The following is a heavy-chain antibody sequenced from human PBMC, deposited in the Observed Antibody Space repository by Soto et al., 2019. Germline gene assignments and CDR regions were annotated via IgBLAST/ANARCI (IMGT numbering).Heavy chain of an antibody. CDR1: GFTFSSYG. J-gene: IGHJ4*02. Sequence: SLRLSCAASGFTFSSYGMHWVRQAPGKGLEWVAVISYDGGKEYYADSVKGRFTISRDNSKNTLYLQMNSLRAEDTAVYHCAKALGGSGSDWGQGTLVTVSS. CDR3: AKALGGSGSD. CDR2: ISYDGGKE. V-gene: IGHV3-30*18. D-gene: IGHD3-22*01.